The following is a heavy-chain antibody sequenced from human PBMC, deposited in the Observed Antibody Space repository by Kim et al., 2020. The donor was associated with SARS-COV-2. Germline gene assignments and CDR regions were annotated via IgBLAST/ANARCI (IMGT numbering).Heavy chain of an antibody. CDR2: NT. J-gene: IGHJ4*02. CDR3: ARGGAVWPDY. D-gene: IGHD6-19*01. V-gene: IGHV1-18*01. Sequence: NTNYAQKLQGRVTMTTDTSTSTAYMELRSLRSDDTAVYYCARGGAVWPDYWGQGTLVTVSS.